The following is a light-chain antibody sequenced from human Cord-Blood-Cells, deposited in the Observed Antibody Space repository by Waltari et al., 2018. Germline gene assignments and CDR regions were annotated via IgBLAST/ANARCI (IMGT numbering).Light chain of an antibody. CDR1: QSVSSSY. J-gene: IGKJ3*01. V-gene: IGKV3-20*01. Sequence: EIVLTQSPGTLSLSPGERATRSCRASQSVSSSYLAWYQQKPGQAPRLLIYGASSRATGIPDRFSGSVSGTDFTLTISRLEPEDFAVYYCQQYGSSPLTFGPGTKVDIK. CDR2: GAS. CDR3: QQYGSSPLT.